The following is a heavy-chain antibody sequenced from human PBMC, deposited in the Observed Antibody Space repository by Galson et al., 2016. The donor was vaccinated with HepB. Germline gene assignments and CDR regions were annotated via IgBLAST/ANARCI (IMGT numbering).Heavy chain of an antibody. CDR1: GGSISGYY. V-gene: IGHV4-59*01. D-gene: IGHD5-12*01. CDR2: IYYSGTT. Sequence: SETLSPTCTVSGGSISGYYWSWIRQPPGKGLEWIGYIYYSGTTSYNPSLKSRLTISVDTSKNQFSLKLSSVTAADTAVYYCARPARPYSGYDPFDYWGQGTLVTVSS. J-gene: IGHJ4*02. CDR3: ARPARPYSGYDPFDY.